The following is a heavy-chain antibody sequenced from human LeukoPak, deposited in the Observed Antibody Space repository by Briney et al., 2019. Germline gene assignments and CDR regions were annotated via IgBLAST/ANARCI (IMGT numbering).Heavy chain of an antibody. CDR3: AKDVDYVVNYSYYMDV. V-gene: IGHV3-30*02. CDR2: IPYDGSNR. CDR1: GFTFSTYG. J-gene: IGHJ6*03. Sequence: PGGSLRLSCAASGFTFSTYGMTWVRQAPGKGLEWVAFIPYDGSNRHHVDSVKGRFTISRDNSKNTLDLQMNSLRAEDTAVYYCAKDVDYVVNYSYYMDVWGKGTTVTVSS. D-gene: IGHD4-17*01.